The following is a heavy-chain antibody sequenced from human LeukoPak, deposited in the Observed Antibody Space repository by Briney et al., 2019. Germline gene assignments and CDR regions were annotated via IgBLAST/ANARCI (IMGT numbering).Heavy chain of an antibody. V-gene: IGHV3-7*01. Sequence: GGSLRLSCAASGFTFSSYDMSWVRQAPGKGLEWVANIKQDGSEKYYVDSVKGRFTISRDNAKNSLYLQMNSLRAEDTAVYYCARERGELRYFDWFLWFDPWGQGTLVTVSS. CDR2: IKQDGSEK. CDR1: GFTFSSYD. J-gene: IGHJ5*02. D-gene: IGHD3-9*01. CDR3: ARERGELRYFDWFLWFDP.